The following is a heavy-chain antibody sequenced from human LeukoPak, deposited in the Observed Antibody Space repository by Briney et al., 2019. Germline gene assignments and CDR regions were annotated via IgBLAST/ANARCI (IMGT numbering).Heavy chain of an antibody. CDR3: ARDLGITGEYYFDY. CDR2: ISSSGGTI. CDR1: GFTFSSYG. J-gene: IGHJ4*02. D-gene: IGHD3-16*01. V-gene: IGHV3-48*03. Sequence: GGSLRLSCAASGFTFSSYGLNRVRQAPGKGPEWLSYISSSGGTIYYVDSVKGRFTVSRDNAKNSLYLQMNSLRAEDTAVYYCARDLGITGEYYFDYWGQGALVSVSS.